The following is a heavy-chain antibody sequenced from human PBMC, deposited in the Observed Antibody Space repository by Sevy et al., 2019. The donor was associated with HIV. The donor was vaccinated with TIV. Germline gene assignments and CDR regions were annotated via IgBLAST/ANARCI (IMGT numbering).Heavy chain of an antibody. CDR1: GFTFSSYG. CDR2: IRYDGSNK. J-gene: IGHJ6*02. CDR3: AKDLFSSSWYLSSHPRGMDV. D-gene: IGHD6-13*01. V-gene: IGHV3-30*02. Sequence: GGSLRLSCAASGFTFSSYGMHWVRQAPGKGLEWVAFIRYDGSNKYYADSVKGRFTISRDNSKNTLYLQMNSMRAEDTAVYYCAKDLFSSSWYLSSHPRGMDVWGQGTTVTVSS.